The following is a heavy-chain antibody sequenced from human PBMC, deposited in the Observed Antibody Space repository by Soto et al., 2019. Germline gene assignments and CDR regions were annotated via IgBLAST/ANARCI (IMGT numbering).Heavy chain of an antibody. CDR3: AECSGRRGGYYFDY. CDR1: GFTFSSYA. Sequence: GGSLRLSCAASGFTFSSYAMHWVRQAPGKGLEWVAVISYDGSNKYYADSVKGRFTISRDNSKNTLYLQMNSLRAEDTAVYYCAECSGRRGGYYFDYWGQGTLVTVSS. V-gene: IGHV3-30-3*01. J-gene: IGHJ4*02. D-gene: IGHD6-19*01. CDR2: ISYDGSNK.